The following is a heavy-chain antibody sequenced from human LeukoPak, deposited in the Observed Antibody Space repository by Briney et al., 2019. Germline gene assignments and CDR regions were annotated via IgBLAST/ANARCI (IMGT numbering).Heavy chain of an antibody. CDR1: GGSISSSNW. J-gene: IGHJ4*02. Sequence: SETLSLTCAVSGGSISSSNWWSWVRQPPGKGLEWIGEIYHSGSTNYNPSLKSRVTISVDTSKNQFSLKLSSVTAADTAVYYCARRRPLGHYFDYWGQGTLVTVSS. CDR3: ARRRPLGHYFDY. D-gene: IGHD6-25*01. CDR2: IYHSGST. V-gene: IGHV4-4*02.